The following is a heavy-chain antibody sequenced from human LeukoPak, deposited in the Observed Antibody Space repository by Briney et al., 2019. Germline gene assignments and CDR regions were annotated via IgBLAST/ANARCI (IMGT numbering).Heavy chain of an antibody. CDR1: GGSFSGYY. J-gene: IGHJ4*02. CDR3: ARSFDASFLLAAAAPYFDY. CDR2: INHSGST. Sequence: SETLSLTCAVYGGSFSGYYWSWIRQPPGKGLEWIGEINHSGSTNYNPSLKSRVTISVDTSKNQFSLKLSSVTAADTAVYYCARSFDASFLLAAAAPYFDYWGQGTLVTVSP. V-gene: IGHV4-34*01. D-gene: IGHD6-13*01.